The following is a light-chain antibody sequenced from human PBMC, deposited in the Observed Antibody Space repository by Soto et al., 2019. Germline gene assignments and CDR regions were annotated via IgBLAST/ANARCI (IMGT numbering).Light chain of an antibody. V-gene: IGLV3-21*02. CDR2: DDR. CDR1: NLGGKN. CDR3: QVWDNDTDNGV. J-gene: IGLJ3*02. Sequence: SYELTQPPSVSVAPGQTARITCGGNNLGGKNVHWYQQRPGQVPVLVVFDDRDRPSGIPERFSGSNSGNTATLTISKVEAGDEADYYCQVWDNDTDNGVFGGGTKLTVL.